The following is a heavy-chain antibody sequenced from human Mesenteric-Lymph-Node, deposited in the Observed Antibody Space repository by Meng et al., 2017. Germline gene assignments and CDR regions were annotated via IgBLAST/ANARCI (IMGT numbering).Heavy chain of an antibody. CDR2: IRSKAYGGTT. Sequence: GESLKISCTASGFTFGDYAMSWVRQAPGKGLEWVGFIRSKAYGGTTEYAASVKGRFTISRDDSKSIAYLQMNSLKTEDTAVYYCHGYCSSTSRDYDFWSGYYCDAFDIWGQGTMVTVSS. V-gene: IGHV3-49*04. J-gene: IGHJ3*02. CDR3: HGYCSSTSRDYDFWSGYYCDAFDI. D-gene: IGHD3-3*01. CDR1: GFTFGDYA.